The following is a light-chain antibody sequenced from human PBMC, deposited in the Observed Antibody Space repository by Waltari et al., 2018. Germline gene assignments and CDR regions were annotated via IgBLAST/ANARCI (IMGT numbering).Light chain of an antibody. J-gene: IGKJ1*01. V-gene: IGKV1-12*01. Sequence: DIQMTQSPSSVSASVGDRVTITCRASQDISSWLAWYQQQPGKAPKVLIYVASSLQSWVPSRFSGSGSGTDFTLTISSLQPEDFATYYCQQANSFPRTFGQGTKVEIK. CDR3: QQANSFPRT. CDR1: QDISSW. CDR2: VAS.